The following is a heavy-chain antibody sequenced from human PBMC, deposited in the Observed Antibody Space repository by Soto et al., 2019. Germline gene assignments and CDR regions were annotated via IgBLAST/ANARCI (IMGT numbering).Heavy chain of an antibody. CDR3: ARFRAPRRQLISMSFHL. CDR2: IYPGDSDI. V-gene: IGHV5-51*01. Sequence: PGASLKISCKASGYDFTNYWIAWVRQTPGRGLEWMGMIYPGDSDIRYNPSFRVRVTISADKSITSAFVQWGSLKASDSAIYYCARFRAPRRQLISMSFHLWGRGTLVTVSS. D-gene: IGHD6-13*01. CDR1: GYDFTNYW. J-gene: IGHJ4*03.